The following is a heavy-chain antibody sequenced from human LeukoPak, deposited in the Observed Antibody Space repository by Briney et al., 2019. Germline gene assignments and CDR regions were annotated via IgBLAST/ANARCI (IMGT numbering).Heavy chain of an antibody. V-gene: IGHV3-66*01. CDR3: AREVTTVTYYYYYGMDV. CDR2: IYSGGST. Sequence: GGSLRLSCAASGLTVSSNYMSWVRQAPGKGLEWVSVIYSGGSTYYADSVKGRFTISRDNSKNTLYLQMNSLRAEDTAVYYCAREVTTVTYYYYYGMDVWGQGTTVTVSS. CDR1: GLTVSSNY. D-gene: IGHD4-17*01. J-gene: IGHJ6*02.